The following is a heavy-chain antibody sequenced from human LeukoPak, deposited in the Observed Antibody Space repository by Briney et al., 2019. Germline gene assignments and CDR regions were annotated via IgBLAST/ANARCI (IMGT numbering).Heavy chain of an antibody. CDR2: IYYSGST. J-gene: IGHJ3*02. CDR3: ARQVVVRDAFDI. CDR1: GGSFSGYY. D-gene: IGHD3-22*01. Sequence: SETLSLTCAVYGGSFSGYYWGWIRQPPGKGLEWIGSIYYSGSTYYNPSLKGRVTISVDTSKNQFSLKLSSVTAADTAVYYCARQVVVRDAFDIWGQGTMVTVSS. V-gene: IGHV4-39*01.